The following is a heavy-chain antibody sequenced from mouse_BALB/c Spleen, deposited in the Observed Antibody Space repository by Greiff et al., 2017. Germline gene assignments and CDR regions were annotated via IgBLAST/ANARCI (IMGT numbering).Heavy chain of an antibody. Sequence: EVKLVESGGGLVQPGGSRKLSCAASAFTFSDYGMAWVRQAPGKGPEWVAFISNLAYSIYYADTVTGRFTISRENAKNTLYLEMSSLRSEDTAMYYCAREDGDWYFDVWGAGTTVTVSS. V-gene: IGHV5-15*02. D-gene: IGHD2-3*01. J-gene: IGHJ1*01. CDR3: AREDGDWYFDV. CDR1: AFTFSDYG. CDR2: ISNLAYSI.